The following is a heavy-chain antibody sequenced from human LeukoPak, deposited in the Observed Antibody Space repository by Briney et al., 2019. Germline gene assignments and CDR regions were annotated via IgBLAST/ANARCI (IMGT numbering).Heavy chain of an antibody. D-gene: IGHD3-3*01. V-gene: IGHV5-10-1*01. J-gene: IGHJ4*02. CDR2: IDPSDSYT. CDR3: ARHPQPKALRFLEWLFFFDY. CDR1: GYSFTSYW. Sequence: GESLRISCKGSGYSFTSYWISWVRQMPGKGLEWMGRIDPSDSYTNYSPSCQGHVTISADKSISTAYLQWSSLKASDTAMYYCARHPQPKALRFLEWLFFFDYWGQGTLVTVSS.